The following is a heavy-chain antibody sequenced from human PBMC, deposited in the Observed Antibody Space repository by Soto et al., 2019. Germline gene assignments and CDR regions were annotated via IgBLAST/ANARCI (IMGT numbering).Heavy chain of an antibody. D-gene: IGHD6-19*01. V-gene: IGHV3-30-3*01. CDR2: ISYDGSNK. J-gene: IGHJ4*02. CDR1: GFNFGSYA. CDR3: ASLSGRKHDY. Sequence: PEGSLRLSCAASGFNFGSYAMSWVRQAPGKGLEWVAVISYDGSNKYYADSVKGRFTISRDNSKNTLYLQMNSLRAENTAVYYCASLSGRKHDYWGQGTLVTVSS.